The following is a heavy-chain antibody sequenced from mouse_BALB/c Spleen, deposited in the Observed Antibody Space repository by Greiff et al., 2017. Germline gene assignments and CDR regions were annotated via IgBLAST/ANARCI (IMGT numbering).Heavy chain of an antibody. CDR2: ISYSGST. D-gene: IGHD2-14*01. V-gene: IGHV3-2*02. CDR1: GYSITSDYA. CDR3: ARDYRYGYFDY. Sequence: EVQLQESGPGLVKPSQSLSLTCTVTGYSITSDYAWNWIRQFPGNKLEWMGYISYSGSTSYNPSLKSRISITRDTSKNQFFLQLNSVTTEDTATYYCARDYRYGYFDYWGQGTTLTVSS. J-gene: IGHJ2*01.